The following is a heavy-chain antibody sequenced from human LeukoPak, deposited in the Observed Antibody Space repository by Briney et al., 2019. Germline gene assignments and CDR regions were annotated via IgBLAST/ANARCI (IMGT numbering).Heavy chain of an antibody. CDR1: GFSFTSYW. CDR2: INPDGSGI. CDR3: ACVQSSGV. J-gene: IGHJ4*02. Sequence: GGSLRLSCAVSGFSFTSYWMIWVRQAPGKGLEWVATINPDGSGIYYVDAVKGRSAVSRDNAKSSLYLQMNSLRVEDTAVYYCACVQSSGVWGQGTLVTVSS. D-gene: IGHD7-27*01. V-gene: IGHV3-7*02.